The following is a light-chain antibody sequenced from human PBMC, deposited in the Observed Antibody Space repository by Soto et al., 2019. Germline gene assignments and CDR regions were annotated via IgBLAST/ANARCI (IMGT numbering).Light chain of an antibody. CDR3: QSYVRSLSGWV. CDR2: NSI. J-gene: IGLJ3*02. V-gene: IGLV1-40*01. CDR1: SSNIGAGYD. Sequence: QSVLTQPPSVSGAPGQRVTISCTGSSSNIGAGYDVQWYQQVPGTAPKLLISNSINRPSGVPDRFSGSRSDTSASLAITGIQADDEADYYCQSYVRSLSGWVFGGGTKVTVL.